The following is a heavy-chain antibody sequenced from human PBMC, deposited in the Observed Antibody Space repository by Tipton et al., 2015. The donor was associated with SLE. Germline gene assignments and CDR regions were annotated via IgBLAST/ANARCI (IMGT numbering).Heavy chain of an antibody. CDR1: GGSISSSSHY. J-gene: IGHJ4*02. V-gene: IGHV4-39*01. D-gene: IGHD6-19*01. CDR3: ARHERYSSGWSDFDY. CDR2: IYYSGST. Sequence: TLSLTCTVPGGSISSSSHYWGWIRPPPGKGLEWIGSIYYSGSTYYNPSLQSRVTISVDTSKNQFSLKRSSVTAADTAVYYCARHERYSSGWSDFDYWGQGTLVTVSS.